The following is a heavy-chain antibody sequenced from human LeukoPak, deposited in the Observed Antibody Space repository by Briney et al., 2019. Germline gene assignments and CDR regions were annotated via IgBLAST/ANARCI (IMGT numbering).Heavy chain of an antibody. V-gene: IGHV3-48*03. D-gene: IGHD3-22*01. Sequence: SGGSLTLSCAASGFPFSRYEMNWVRQAPGKGLEGVSYISRSGSTIYYADSVKGRFTISRDNAKNSLYLQMNSLRAEDTAVYYCARAYYDSSGDYWGQGTLVTVSS. J-gene: IGHJ4*02. CDR1: GFPFSRYE. CDR3: ARAYYDSSGDY. CDR2: ISRSGSTI.